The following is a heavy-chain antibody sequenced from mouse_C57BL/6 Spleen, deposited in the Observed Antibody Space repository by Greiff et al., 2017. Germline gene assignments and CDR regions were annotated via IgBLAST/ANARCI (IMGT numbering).Heavy chain of an antibody. CDR1: GFTFSDYG. CDR3: ARLYYDYPWYFDV. V-gene: IGHV5-17*01. J-gene: IGHJ1*03. D-gene: IGHD2-4*01. Sequence: EVQLQESGGGLVKPGGSLKLSCAASGFTFSDYGMHWVRQAPEKGLEWVAYISSGSSTIYYADTVKGRFTISRDNAKNTLFLQMTSLRSEDTAMYYCARLYYDYPWYFDVWGTGTTVTVSS. CDR2: ISSGSSTI.